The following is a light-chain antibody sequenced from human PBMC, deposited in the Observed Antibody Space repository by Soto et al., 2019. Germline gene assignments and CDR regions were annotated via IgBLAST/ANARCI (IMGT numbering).Light chain of an antibody. Sequence: EVMLTQSPATLSVSPGERGTLSCRASQSVSSNLAWYQQKPGQAPRLLIYGTSTRATDIPARFSGSVSGTEFTLTISSLQSEDFAVYYCQQYNNWPYTFGQGTELEIK. CDR2: GTS. CDR3: QQYNNWPYT. J-gene: IGKJ2*01. V-gene: IGKV3-15*01. CDR1: QSVSSN.